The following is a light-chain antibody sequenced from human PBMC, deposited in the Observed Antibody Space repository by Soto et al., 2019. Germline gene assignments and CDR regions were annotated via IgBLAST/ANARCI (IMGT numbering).Light chain of an antibody. CDR3: SSHGSSNNFYV. J-gene: IGLJ1*01. Sequence: QSALTQPPSASGSPGQSVAISCTGTSSDVGGYNYVSWYQQHPGKAPKLMIHEVSKRPSGVPDRFSASKSGNTASLTVSGLQAEDEADYYCSSHGSSNNFYVFGTGTKVTVL. CDR2: EVS. CDR1: SSDVGGYNY. V-gene: IGLV2-8*01.